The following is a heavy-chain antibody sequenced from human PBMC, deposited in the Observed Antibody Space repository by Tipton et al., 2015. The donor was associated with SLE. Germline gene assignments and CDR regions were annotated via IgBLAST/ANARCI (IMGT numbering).Heavy chain of an antibody. J-gene: IGHJ3*02. CDR1: GDSVSSNTAA. CDR2: TYYRSKWYY. Sequence: GLVKPSQSLSLTCAISGDSVSSNTAAWNWIRQSPSRGLEWLGRTYYRSKWYYNYAVSVKSRISINPDTSKNQFSLHLNSVTPEDTAVYYCARTLGAIAHTVYDAFDIWGQGKMVTVSS. V-gene: IGHV6-1*01. D-gene: IGHD1-26*01. CDR3: ARTLGAIAHTVYDAFDI.